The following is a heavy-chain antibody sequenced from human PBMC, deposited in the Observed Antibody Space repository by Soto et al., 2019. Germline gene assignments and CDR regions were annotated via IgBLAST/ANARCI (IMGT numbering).Heavy chain of an antibody. J-gene: IGHJ4*02. CDR3: ARDLVYSSGSLDY. CDR1: GYTFTNNG. Sequence: ASVKVSCKASGYTFTNNGISWVRQAPGQGLEWMGWISAYNGNTNYAQNLQGRVTMTTDTSTSTAYMELSSLRSEDTAVYYCARDLVYSSGSLDYWGQGPLVTVSS. D-gene: IGHD6-19*01. CDR2: ISAYNGNT. V-gene: IGHV1-18*01.